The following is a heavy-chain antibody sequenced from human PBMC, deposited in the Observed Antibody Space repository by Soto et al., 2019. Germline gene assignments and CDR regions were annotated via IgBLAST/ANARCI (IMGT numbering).Heavy chain of an antibody. V-gene: IGHV3-33*01. J-gene: IGHJ3*02. CDR2: IWYDGTKK. Sequence: QAQLVESGGGVVQPGRSLRLSCVASGIIFSNYGMHWVRQAPGKGLEWVAVIWYDGTKKYYADSVKGRFTISRDNSKNTVYLQMDSLRVEDTALYYCAGDREGQIWGQGTLVAVSS. CDR3: AGDREGQI. CDR1: GIIFSNYG.